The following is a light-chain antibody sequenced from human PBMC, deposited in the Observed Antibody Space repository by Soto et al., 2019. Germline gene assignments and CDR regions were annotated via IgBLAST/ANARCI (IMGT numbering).Light chain of an antibody. Sequence: QSVLTQPASVSGSPGQSITISCTGTSSDVGGYNYVSWYQQHPGKAPKLMIYEVSNRPSGVSNRFSGSKAGNTASLTISGLQAEDEADYYCSSYTPSSTPRVFGGGTKRTVL. CDR1: SSDVGGYNY. CDR3: SSYTPSSTPRV. J-gene: IGLJ3*02. CDR2: EVS. V-gene: IGLV2-14*01.